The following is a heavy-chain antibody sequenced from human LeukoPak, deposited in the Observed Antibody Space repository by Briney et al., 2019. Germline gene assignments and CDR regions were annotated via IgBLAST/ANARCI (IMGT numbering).Heavy chain of an antibody. CDR2: ISDSGDSS. CDR3: AKVQNSYYYYLDV. D-gene: IGHD2/OR15-2a*01. Sequence: GSLRLSCAASGFTFSSYAMSWVRQAPGKGLEWVSVISDSGDSSYYADSVKGRFTISRDNSKNTLYLQMNNLRAEDTAVYYCAKVQNSYYYYLDVWGEGTTVTISS. CDR1: GFTFSSYA. J-gene: IGHJ6*03. V-gene: IGHV3-23*01.